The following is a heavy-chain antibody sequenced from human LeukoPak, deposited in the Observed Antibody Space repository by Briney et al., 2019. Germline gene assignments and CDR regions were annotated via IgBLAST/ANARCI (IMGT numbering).Heavy chain of an antibody. J-gene: IGHJ4*02. V-gene: IGHV3-30-3*01. Sequence: GGSLRLSCAASGFSFSSYAMHWVRQVPVKGLEWVAFISYDGSKKYYADSVKDRFTISRDNSKNTLSLQMNSLRAEDTAVYYCARDPGGHREYYFDEWGQGTLVTVSS. CDR1: GFSFSSYA. CDR2: ISYDGSKK. D-gene: IGHD4-23*01. CDR3: ARDPGGHREYYFDE.